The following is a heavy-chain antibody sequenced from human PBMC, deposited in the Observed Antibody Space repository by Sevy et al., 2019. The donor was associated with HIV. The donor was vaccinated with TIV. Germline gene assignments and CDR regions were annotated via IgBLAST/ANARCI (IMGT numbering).Heavy chain of an antibody. CDR2: IRYDGSTK. J-gene: IGHJ3*02. CDR1: QFTFSHYG. CDR3: AKGLGMVQGALLSEDI. V-gene: IGHV3-30*02. Sequence: GGSLRLSCAASQFTFSHYGMHWVHQAPGKGLEWVAFIRYDGSTKYYADSVKGRFTISRDNSKNTLYLQMNSLRGDDTSLYYCAKGLGMVQGALLSEDIWGQGTMVTVSS. D-gene: IGHD3-10*01.